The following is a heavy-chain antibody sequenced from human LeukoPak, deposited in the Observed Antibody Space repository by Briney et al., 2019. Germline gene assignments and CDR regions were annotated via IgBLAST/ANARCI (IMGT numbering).Heavy chain of an antibody. V-gene: IGHV3-33*01. CDR3: VRTEHYSDRDGYYYFDQ. D-gene: IGHD3-22*01. J-gene: IGHJ4*02. CDR1: GFTFSDYG. CDR2: IYYDGRNK. Sequence: GGSLRLSCAASGFTFSDYGMHWVRQAPGKGLEWVALIYYDGRNKNYADSVKGRFTISRDNPKNTLYLQMNSLRVEDTAVYYCVRTEHYSDRDGYYYFDQWGQGTLVTVSS.